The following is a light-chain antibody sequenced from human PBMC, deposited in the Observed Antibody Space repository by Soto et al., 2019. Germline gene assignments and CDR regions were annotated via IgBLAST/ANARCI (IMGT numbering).Light chain of an antibody. CDR3: CSYAGSYTFGV. V-gene: IGLV2-11*01. J-gene: IGLJ1*01. Sequence: QSALTQPRSVSGSPGQSVTISCTGTSSDVGGYNYVSWYQQHPGKAPKLMIYDVSKRPSGVPDRFSGSNSCNTASLTISGHQAEDEADYYCCSYAGSYTFGVFGTGTKVTVL. CDR2: DVS. CDR1: SSDVGGYNY.